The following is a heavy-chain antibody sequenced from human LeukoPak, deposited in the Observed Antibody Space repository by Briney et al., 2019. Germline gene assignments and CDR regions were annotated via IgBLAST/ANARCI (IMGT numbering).Heavy chain of an antibody. V-gene: IGHV3-23*01. J-gene: IGHJ3*02. Sequence: GGTLRLSCAASGFTFSSYGMSWVRQAPGKGLEWVSAISGSGGSTYYADSVKGRFTISRDNSKNSLYLQMNSLRGEDTAMYYCAREHMGVSAFDIWGQGTMVTVSS. CDR2: ISGSGGST. CDR1: GFTFSSYG. D-gene: IGHD1-26*01. CDR3: AREHMGVSAFDI.